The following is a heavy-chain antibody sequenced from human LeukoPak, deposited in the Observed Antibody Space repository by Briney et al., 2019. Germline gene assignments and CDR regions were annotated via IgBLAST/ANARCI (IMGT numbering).Heavy chain of an antibody. Sequence: SETLSLTCSVSGASTIAYYWSWIRQPPGKGLEWIGYIYYNENMSYNPSLKSRVTISIDTSKNQFSLKLTSVTAADTAVYYCARHRYCTSTSCTFYFDSWGQGRLVTVSS. D-gene: IGHD2-2*01. CDR2: IYYNENM. J-gene: IGHJ4*02. CDR1: GASTIAYY. V-gene: IGHV4-59*08. CDR3: ARHRYCTSTSCTFYFDS.